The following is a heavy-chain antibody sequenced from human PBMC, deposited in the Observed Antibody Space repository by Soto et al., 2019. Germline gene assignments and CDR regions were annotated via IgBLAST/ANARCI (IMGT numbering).Heavy chain of an antibody. CDR1: GGSFSGYY. D-gene: IGHD6-19*01. Sequence: SETLSLTCAVYGGSFSGYYWSWIRQPPGKGLEWIGEINHSGSTNYNPSLKSRVTISVDTSKNQFSLKLSSVTAADTAVYYCASLIAVAGTRTSSRDYWGQGTLVTVSS. CDR2: INHSGST. V-gene: IGHV4-34*01. J-gene: IGHJ4*02. CDR3: ASLIAVAGTRTSSRDY.